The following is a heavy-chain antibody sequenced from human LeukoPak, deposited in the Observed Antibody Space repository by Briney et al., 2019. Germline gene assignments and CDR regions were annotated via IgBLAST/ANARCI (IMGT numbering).Heavy chain of an antibody. CDR3: ANIVVVPAAIGY. J-gene: IGHJ4*02. CDR1: GFTFSSYA. CDR2: ISGSGGST. V-gene: IGHV3-23*01. D-gene: IGHD2-2*02. Sequence: GGSLRLSCAASGFTFSSYAMSWVRQAPGKGMEWVSAISGSGGSTYYADSVKGRFTISRDNSKNTLYLQMNSLRAEDTAVYYCANIVVVPAAIGYWGQGTLVTVSS.